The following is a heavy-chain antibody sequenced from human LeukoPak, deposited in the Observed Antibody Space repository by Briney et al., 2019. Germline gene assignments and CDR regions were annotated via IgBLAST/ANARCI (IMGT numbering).Heavy chain of an antibody. J-gene: IGHJ6*02. CDR2: ISSSSSYT. V-gene: IGHV3-11*06. CDR3: AREGAGTNYYYYYGMDV. CDR1: GFTFSDYY. D-gene: IGHD3-16*01. Sequence: TGGSLRLSCAASGFTFSDYYMSWIRRAPGKGQEWVSYISSSSSYTNYADSVKGRFTISRDNAKNSLYLQMNSLRAEDTAVYYCAREGAGTNYYYYYGMDVWGQGTTVTVSS.